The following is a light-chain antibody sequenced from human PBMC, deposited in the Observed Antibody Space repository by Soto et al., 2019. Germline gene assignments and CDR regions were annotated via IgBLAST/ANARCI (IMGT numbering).Light chain of an antibody. J-gene: IGLJ2*01. CDR1: SSDVGSYNL. Sequence: QSALTQPASVSGSPGQSITISCTGTSSDVGSYNLVSWYQQHPGKAPKLMIYEGSKRPSGVSNRLSGFKSGKTASLTISGLQAEDEADYYCCAYAGSSTNVVFGGGTKLTVL. CDR2: EGS. V-gene: IGLV2-23*01. CDR3: CAYAGSSTNVV.